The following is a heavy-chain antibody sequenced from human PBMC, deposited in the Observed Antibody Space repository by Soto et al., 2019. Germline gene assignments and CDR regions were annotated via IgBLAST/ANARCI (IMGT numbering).Heavy chain of an antibody. Sequence: SGPTLVNPTQTLTLTCTFSGFSLTTSGVGVGWIRQPPGKALEWLALIYWDDDKRYSPSLKSRLTITKDTSKNQVVLTMTNMDPVDTATYYCAHRRDHDTIGYYTVFDYWGQGTLVTVSS. J-gene: IGHJ4*02. D-gene: IGHD3-22*01. CDR1: GFSLTTSGVG. CDR3: AHRRDHDTIGYYTVFDY. V-gene: IGHV2-5*02. CDR2: IYWDDDK.